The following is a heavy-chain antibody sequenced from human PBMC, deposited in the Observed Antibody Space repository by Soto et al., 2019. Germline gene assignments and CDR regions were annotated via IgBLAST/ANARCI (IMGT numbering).Heavy chain of an antibody. CDR2: FFYTGST. D-gene: IGHD5-12*01. Sequence: QVQLQVSGPGLVKPSATLSLSCTVSTGSTNSFYWSWILQPPGKGLEWIGYFFYTGSTNHNPSLKSRVTISLDMSSSQFSLSLSSVTAADTAMYYCARSRDGYNLNPIDQWGQGLLVTVSS. CDR3: ARSRDGYNLNPIDQ. J-gene: IGHJ4*02. V-gene: IGHV4-59*01. CDR1: TGSTNSFY.